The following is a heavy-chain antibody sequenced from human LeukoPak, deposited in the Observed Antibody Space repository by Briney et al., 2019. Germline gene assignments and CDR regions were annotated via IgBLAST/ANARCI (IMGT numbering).Heavy chain of an antibody. V-gene: IGHV3-7*01. D-gene: IGHD3-10*01. CDR1: GFTFSSYW. CDR2: IKQDGSEK. J-gene: IGHJ4*02. Sequence: GGSLRLSCAASGFTFSSYWMSWVRQAPGKGLEWVANIKQDGSEKYYVDSVKGRFTISRDNAKNSLYLQMNSLRAEDTAVYYCARFLGVRGVRPYYFDYWGQGTLVTVSS. CDR3: ARFLGVRGVRPYYFDY.